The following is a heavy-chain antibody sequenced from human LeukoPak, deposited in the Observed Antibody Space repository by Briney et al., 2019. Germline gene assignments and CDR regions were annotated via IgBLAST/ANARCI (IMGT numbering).Heavy chain of an antibody. CDR3: AKGVAIRVVPAAINNWFDP. V-gene: IGHV3-74*01. CDR1: GFTLPTYW. CDR2: INGDGSAT. J-gene: IGHJ5*02. Sequence: PGGSLRLSCAASGFTLPTYWMHWVRQAPGEGLERVARINGDGSATHYADSVKGQFTISRDNSKNTLYLQMNSLRAEDTAVYYCAKGVAIRVVPAAINNWFDPWGQGTLVTVSS. D-gene: IGHD2-2*01.